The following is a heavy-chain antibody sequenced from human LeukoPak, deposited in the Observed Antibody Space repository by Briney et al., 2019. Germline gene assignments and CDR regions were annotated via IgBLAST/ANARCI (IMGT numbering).Heavy chain of an antibody. Sequence: ASVKVSCKASGYTFTSYGISWVRQAPGQGLEWVGWISAYNGNTNYAQKLQGRVTMTTDTSTSTAYMELRSLRSDDTAVYYCARDPMMVLDFWSGGGAFDIWGQGTMVTVSS. CDR2: ISAYNGNT. CDR1: GYTFTSYG. D-gene: IGHD3-3*01. J-gene: IGHJ3*02. CDR3: ARDPMMVLDFWSGGGAFDI. V-gene: IGHV1-18*01.